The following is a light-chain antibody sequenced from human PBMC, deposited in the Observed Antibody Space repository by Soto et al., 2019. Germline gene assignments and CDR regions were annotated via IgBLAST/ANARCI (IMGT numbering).Light chain of an antibody. CDR1: SSNIGGNS. CDR3: GSWDSSLSAYV. V-gene: IGLV1-51*01. CDR2: DDN. Sequence: QSVMTQPPSVSAAPGQKVTISFSGSSSNIGGNSVSWYQQLPGTAPKLLIYDDNKRPSVIPDRSSGSKSGTSATLGITGFQTGDEAEYYCGSWDSSLSAYVFGTGTKVTVL. J-gene: IGLJ1*01.